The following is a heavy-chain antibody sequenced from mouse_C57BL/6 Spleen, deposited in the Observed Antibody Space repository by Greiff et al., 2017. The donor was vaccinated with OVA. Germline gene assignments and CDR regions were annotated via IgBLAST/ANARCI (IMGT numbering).Heavy chain of an antibody. V-gene: IGHV5-17*01. Sequence: EVQLVESGGGLVKPGGSLKLSCAASGFTFSDYGMHWVRQAPEKGLEWVAYISSGSSTIYYADTVKGRFTISRDNAKNTLFLQMTSLRSEDTAMYYCARDDGYIYYYAMDYWGQVTSVTVSS. D-gene: IGHD2-3*01. CDR2: ISSGSSTI. J-gene: IGHJ4*01. CDR3: ARDDGYIYYYAMDY. CDR1: GFTFSDYG.